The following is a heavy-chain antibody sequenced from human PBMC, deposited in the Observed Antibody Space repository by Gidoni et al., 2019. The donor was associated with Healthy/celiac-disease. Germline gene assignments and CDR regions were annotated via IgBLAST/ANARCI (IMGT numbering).Heavy chain of an antibody. CDR1: GFTFRRYG. J-gene: IGHJ4*02. CDR3: AKEDLHYYDSSGYSPFDY. CDR2: ISYDGSNK. V-gene: IGHV3-30*18. D-gene: IGHD3-22*01. Sequence: QVQLVESGGGVVQPGRSLRLSCAASGFTFRRYGMHWVRQAPGKGLEWVAVISYDGSNKYYADSVKGRFTISRDNSKNTLYLQMNSLRAEDTAVYYCAKEDLHYYDSSGYSPFDYWGQGTLVTVSS.